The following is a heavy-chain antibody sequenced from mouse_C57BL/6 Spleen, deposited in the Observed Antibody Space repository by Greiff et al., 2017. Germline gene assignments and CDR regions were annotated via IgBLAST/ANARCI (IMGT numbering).Heavy chain of an antibody. D-gene: IGHD1-1*01. CDR2: IDPNSGGT. J-gene: IGHJ1*03. CDR3: ARGDGSSYGDWYFDV. CDR1: GYTFTSYW. Sequence: QVQLQQPGAELVKPGASVKLSCKASGYTFTSYWMHWVKQRPGRGLEWIGRIDPNSGGTKYNEKFKSKATLTVDKPSSTAYMQLSSLTSEDSAVYYCARGDGSSYGDWYFDVWGTGTTVTVSS. V-gene: IGHV1-72*01.